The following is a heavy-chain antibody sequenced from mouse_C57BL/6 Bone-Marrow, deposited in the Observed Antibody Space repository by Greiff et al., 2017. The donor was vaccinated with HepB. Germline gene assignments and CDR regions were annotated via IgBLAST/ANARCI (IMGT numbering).Heavy chain of an antibody. J-gene: IGHJ1*03. CDR2: IDPANGNT. V-gene: IGHV14-3*01. Sequence: EVQLQQSVAELVRPGASVKLSCTASGFNIKNNYMHWVKQRPEQGLEWIGRIDPANGNTNDSPKFQGKATITADTSSNTAYLQLSSLTSEDAAIYYCGLITTVVATDWYFEVWGTGTTVTVSS. CDR1: GFNIKNNY. CDR3: GLITTVVATDWYFEV. D-gene: IGHD1-1*01.